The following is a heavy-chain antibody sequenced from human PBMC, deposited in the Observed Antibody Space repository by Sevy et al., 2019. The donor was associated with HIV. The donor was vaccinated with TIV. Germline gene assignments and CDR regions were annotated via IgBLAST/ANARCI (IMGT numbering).Heavy chain of an antibody. D-gene: IGHD6-19*01. CDR3: AREGHSSGWYGPLDY. CDR2: ISAYNGNT. V-gene: IGHV1-18*04. CDR1: GYTFTSYG. Sequence: ASVKVSCKASGYTFTSYGISWVRQAPGQGLEWMGWISAYNGNTNYAQKLQGRVTMTTDTSTSTAYMELRSPRSDDTAVYYCAREGHSSGWYGPLDYWGQGTLVTVSS. J-gene: IGHJ4*02.